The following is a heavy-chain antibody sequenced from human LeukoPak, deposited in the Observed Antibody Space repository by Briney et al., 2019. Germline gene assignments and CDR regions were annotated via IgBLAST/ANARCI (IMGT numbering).Heavy chain of an antibody. CDR1: GYTFTSYD. V-gene: IGHV1-8*01. CDR2: MSPDSGYT. J-gene: IGHJ3*02. CDR3: AKSNGYGLVDI. D-gene: IGHD3-10*01. Sequence: GASVKVSCTASGYTFTSYDITWVRQATGQGLEWMGWMSPDSGYTGYAQTFQGRVTLTRNTSVSTAFMELSSLRSEDTAVYYCAKSNGYGLVDIWGQGTMVTVSS.